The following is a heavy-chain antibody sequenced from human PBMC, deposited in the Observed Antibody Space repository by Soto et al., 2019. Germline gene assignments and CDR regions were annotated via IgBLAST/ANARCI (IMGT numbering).Heavy chain of an antibody. J-gene: IGHJ4*02. CDR3: ARGTPYTTGWYYFDF. CDR1: GFTFTTYG. V-gene: IGHV3-30*03. Sequence: SLRLSCAASGFTFTTYGMHWVRQPPGKGLEWVAVISYDGTNKFYEDSVDGRFTISRDNSKNTLFLQMNSLRPEDTAVYYCARGTPYTTGWYYFDFWGQGTLVTVSS. D-gene: IGHD6-19*01. CDR2: ISYDGTNK.